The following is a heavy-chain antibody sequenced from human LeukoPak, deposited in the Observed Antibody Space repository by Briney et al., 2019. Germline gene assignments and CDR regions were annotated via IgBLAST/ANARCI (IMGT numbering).Heavy chain of an antibody. CDR3: ARGTRDSSGYYLTY. D-gene: IGHD3-22*01. CDR2: ISSSSSTI. V-gene: IGHV3-48*01. Sequence: PGGSLRLSCAASGSTFSSYSMNWVRQAPGKGLEWVSYISSSSSTIYYADSVKGRFTISRDNAKNSLYLQMNSLRAEDTAVYYCARGTRDSSGYYLTYWGQGTLVTVSS. J-gene: IGHJ4*02. CDR1: GSTFSSYS.